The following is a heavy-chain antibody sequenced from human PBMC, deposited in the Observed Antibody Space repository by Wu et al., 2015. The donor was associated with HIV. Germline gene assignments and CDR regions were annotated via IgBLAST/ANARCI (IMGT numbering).Heavy chain of an antibody. J-gene: IGHJ4*02. CDR2: IDPNSGDT. CDR1: GYTLSGFY. Sequence: QVQLVQSGAEVKKPGASVKVSCKASGYTLSGFYISWVRQAPGQGLECMGWIDPNSGDTKYAKKFEGRVTMTRDTSISTAYMEVSRLRSDDTAVYYCARFRESPLPRGFDYWGQGTLVTVSS. CDR3: ARFRESPLPRGFDY. V-gene: IGHV1-2*02.